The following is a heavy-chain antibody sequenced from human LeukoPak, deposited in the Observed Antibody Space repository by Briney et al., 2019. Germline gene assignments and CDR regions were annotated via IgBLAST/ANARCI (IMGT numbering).Heavy chain of an antibody. D-gene: IGHD3-3*01. CDR2: IKIKTDVVTT. Sequence: IKIKTDVVTTDYAGAVKGRFTISREDEKTTMYMQMNSLKTEDTAVYYCTTSITIFGVVMVYWGQGTLVTVSS. V-gene: IGHV3-15*01. J-gene: IGHJ4*02. CDR3: TTSITIFGVVMVY.